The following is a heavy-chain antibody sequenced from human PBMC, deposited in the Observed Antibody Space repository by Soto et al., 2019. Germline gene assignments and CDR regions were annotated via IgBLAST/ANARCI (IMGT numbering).Heavy chain of an antibody. CDR2: ISAYNGNT. CDR3: AATLGATTDPDFDY. D-gene: IGHD1-26*01. J-gene: IGHJ4*02. V-gene: IGHV1-18*01. Sequence: ASVKVSFKASGYSFTSYGISWVRQAPGQGLEWMGWISAYNGNTNYAQKLQGRVTMTTDTSTSTAYMELRSLRSDDTAVYYCAATLGATTDPDFDYWGQGTLVTVSS. CDR1: GYSFTSYG.